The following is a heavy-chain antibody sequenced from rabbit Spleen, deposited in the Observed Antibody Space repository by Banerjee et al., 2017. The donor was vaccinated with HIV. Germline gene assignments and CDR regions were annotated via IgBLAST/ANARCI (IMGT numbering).Heavy chain of an antibody. Sequence: QSLEESGGGLVKPEGSLTLTCTASGIDFSTYGITWVRQAPGKGLEYIGLISTIGSAYYSSWAKGRFTISKTSSTTVDLQMTSLTAADTATYFCARGSPTWLDLWGQGTLVTVS. CDR1: GIDFSTYG. D-gene: IGHD3-1*01. J-gene: IGHJ3*01. V-gene: IGHV1S44*01. CDR3: ARGSPTWLDL. CDR2: ISTIGSA.